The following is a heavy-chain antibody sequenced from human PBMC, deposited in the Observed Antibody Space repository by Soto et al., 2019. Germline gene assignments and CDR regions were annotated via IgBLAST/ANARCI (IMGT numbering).Heavy chain of an antibody. D-gene: IGHD5-12*01. V-gene: IGHV3-74*01. J-gene: IGHJ4*02. CDR2: IKGDGSET. CDR1: GFTFSSYA. Sequence: GGSLRLSCAATGFTFSSYAMSWVRQAPGKGLEWVSCIKGDGSETNYADSVKGRFTISRDNAKNSLYLQLNSLRAEDTAVYYCLRGDSGYGNFDYWGQGTRVTVSS. CDR3: LRGDSGYGNFDY.